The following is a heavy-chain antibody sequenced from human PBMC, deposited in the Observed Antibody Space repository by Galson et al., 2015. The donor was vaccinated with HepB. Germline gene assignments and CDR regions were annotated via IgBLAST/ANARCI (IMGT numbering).Heavy chain of an antibody. D-gene: IGHD6-13*01. V-gene: IGHV3-7*03. J-gene: IGHJ3*02. CDR3: ARMRGGWAAGGHGPFDI. Sequence: SLRLSCAASGFSFSIYCISWVRQAPGKGLEWVANIKQDGSEKCYVDSAKGRFAISRDNARNSMFLQMNSLRAEDTAVYYCARMRGGWAAGGHGPFDIWGQGTMVTVSA. CDR1: GFSFSIYC. CDR2: IKQDGSEK.